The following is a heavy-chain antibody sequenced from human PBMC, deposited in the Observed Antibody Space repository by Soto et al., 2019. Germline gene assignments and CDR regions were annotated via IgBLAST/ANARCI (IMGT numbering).Heavy chain of an antibody. CDR1: GFTFSSYA. J-gene: IGHJ4*02. Sequence: EVQLLESGGGLVQPGGSLRLSCAASGFTFSSYAMSWVRQAPGKGLEWVSGISGSDGSTYYADSVKGRFTISRDNSKNTLYLQMNSLRAEDTAVYYCARRTSGWYLDYWGQGTLVTVSS. CDR3: ARRTSGWYLDY. V-gene: IGHV3-23*01. D-gene: IGHD6-19*01. CDR2: ISGSDGST.